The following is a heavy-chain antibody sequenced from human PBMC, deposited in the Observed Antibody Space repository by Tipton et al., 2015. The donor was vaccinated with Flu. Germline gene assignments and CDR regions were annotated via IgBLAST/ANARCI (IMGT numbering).Heavy chain of an antibody. D-gene: IGHD4-11*01. J-gene: IGHJ5*02. Sequence: TLSLTCTVSDDSISNYYLSWIRQPPGKGLEWIGTVSRTGSTIYNPSLKSRVTISIDTSKNQFSLNMRSVTAADMAVYYCARRDYSNYVSDPKSWFDPWGQGTLVAVSS. CDR2: VSRTGST. V-gene: IGHV4-59*08. CDR1: DDSISNYY. CDR3: ARRDYSNYVSDPKSWFDP.